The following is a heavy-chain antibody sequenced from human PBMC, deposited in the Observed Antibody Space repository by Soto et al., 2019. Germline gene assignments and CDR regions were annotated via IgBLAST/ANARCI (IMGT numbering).Heavy chain of an antibody. D-gene: IGHD2-15*01. CDR1: GFTFSSYA. CDR3: ARDERKGVGPYGMDV. CDR2: ISYDGSNK. V-gene: IGHV3-30-3*01. J-gene: IGHJ6*02. Sequence: PGGSLRLSCAASGFTFSSYAMHWVRQAPGKGLEWVAVISYDGSNKYYADSVKGRFTNSRDNSKNTLYLQMNSLRAEDTAVYYCARDERKGVGPYGMDVWGQGTTVTVSS.